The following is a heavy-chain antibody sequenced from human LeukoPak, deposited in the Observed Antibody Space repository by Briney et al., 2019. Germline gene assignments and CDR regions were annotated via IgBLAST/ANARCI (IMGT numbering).Heavy chain of an antibody. J-gene: IGHJ4*02. CDR2: IYTSGST. CDR1: GGSLSSYY. V-gene: IGHV4-4*07. CDR3: ARGGGYYDSSGYPQLADY. Sequence: SETLSLTCTVSGGSLSSYYWSWIRQPAGKGLEWIGRIYTSGSTNYNPSLKSRVTISVDTSKNQFSLKLSSVTAADTAVYYCARGGGYYDSSGYPQLADYWGQGTLVTVSS. D-gene: IGHD3-22*01.